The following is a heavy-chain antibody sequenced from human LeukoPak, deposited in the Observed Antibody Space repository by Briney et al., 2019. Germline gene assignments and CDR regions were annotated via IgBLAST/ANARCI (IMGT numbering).Heavy chain of an antibody. V-gene: IGHV4-61*02. CDR3: ARGLSGSYYFLDYYYYYMDV. Sequence: SETLSLTCTVSGGSISSGSYYWSWIRQPAGKGLEWIGRIYTSGSTNYNPSLKSRVTISVDTSKNQFSLKLSSVTAADTAVYYCARGLSGSYYFLDYYYYYMDVWGKGTTVTVSS. J-gene: IGHJ6*03. CDR1: GGSISSGSYY. D-gene: IGHD1-26*01. CDR2: IYTSGST.